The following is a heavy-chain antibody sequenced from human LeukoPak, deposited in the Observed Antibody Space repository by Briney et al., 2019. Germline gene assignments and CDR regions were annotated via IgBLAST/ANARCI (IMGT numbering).Heavy chain of an antibody. CDR3: ARAVATITRAFDY. V-gene: IGHV3-33*01. Sequence: GRSLRLSCAASGFTFSSYGMHGLRHARGKGLEGVAVIWYDGSNKYYADSVKGRFTISRDNSKNTLYLQMNSLRAEDTAVYYCARAVATITRAFDYWGQGTLVTVSS. CDR2: IWYDGSNK. D-gene: IGHD5-12*01. J-gene: IGHJ4*02. CDR1: GFTFSSYG.